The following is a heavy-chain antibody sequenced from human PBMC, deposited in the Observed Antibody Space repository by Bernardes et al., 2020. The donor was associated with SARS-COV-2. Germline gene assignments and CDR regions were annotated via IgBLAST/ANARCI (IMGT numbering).Heavy chain of an antibody. J-gene: IGHJ5*02. V-gene: IGHV3-74*01. CDR3: AGENYYRSSGTFDP. CDR1: GFRFNNYW. CDR2: INGDGRVT. D-gene: IGHD3-22*01. Sequence: GGSLRLSCAASGFRFNNYWMHWVRQVPGKGPVWVSRINGDGRVTNYADFVEGRFIISRDNTKNTLYLQMNSLRTEDTAVYFCAGENYYRSSGTFDPWGQGTLVTVPS.